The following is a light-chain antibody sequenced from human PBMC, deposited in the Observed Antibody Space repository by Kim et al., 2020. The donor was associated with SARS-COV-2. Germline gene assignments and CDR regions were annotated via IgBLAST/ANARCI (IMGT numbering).Light chain of an antibody. CDR2: HAS. V-gene: IGKV1-27*01. Sequence: SVGDRVTITCRASHGSSNYYVWYQQKPGKVPTVLLYHASSLQAGVPSRFCGSGSVTEFTLTISSRQPADAATDYCRKYSTASWTFGQGTKVEIK. CDR3: RKYSTASWT. J-gene: IGKJ1*01. CDR1: HGSSNY.